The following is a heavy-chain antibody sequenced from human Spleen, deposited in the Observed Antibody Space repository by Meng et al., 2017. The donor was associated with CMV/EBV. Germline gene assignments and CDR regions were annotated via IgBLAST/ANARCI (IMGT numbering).Heavy chain of an antibody. Sequence: GGSISRSNWWSWVRQPPGKGLEWIGEIYHSGSTNYNPSLKSRVTISVDKSKNQFSLKLSSVTAADTAVYYCARVYYDFWSGYYCFDYWGQGTLVTVSS. J-gene: IGHJ4*02. CDR2: IYHSGST. CDR3: ARVYYDFWSGYYCFDY. CDR1: GGSISRSNW. V-gene: IGHV4-4*02. D-gene: IGHD3-3*01.